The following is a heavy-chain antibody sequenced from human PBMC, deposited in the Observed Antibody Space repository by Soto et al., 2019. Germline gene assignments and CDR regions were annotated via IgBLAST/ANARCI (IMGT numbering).Heavy chain of an antibody. CDR1: GFSVSNAW. J-gene: IGHJ6*02. CDR3: TTGSVEGF. V-gene: IGHV3-15*07. Sequence: EVQLVDSGGGLVQPGGSLRLSCEASGFSVSNAWMNWVRQAPGKGLEWVGRIKTRDEGETTNYAAPVKGRFTISRDDSKNTLYLQMNSLKTEDTAVYYCTTGSVEGFWGQGTTVTVSS. D-gene: IGHD2-15*01. CDR2: IKTRDEGETT.